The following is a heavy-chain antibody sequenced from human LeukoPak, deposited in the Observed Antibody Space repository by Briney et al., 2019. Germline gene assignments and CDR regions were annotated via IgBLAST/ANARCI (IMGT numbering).Heavy chain of an antibody. V-gene: IGHV4-34*01. CDR3: ARQYYDYVWGSYRSTWYFDY. CDR1: GGSFSGYY. CDR2: INRSGST. D-gene: IGHD3-16*02. J-gene: IGHJ4*02. Sequence: SETLSLTCAVYGGSFSGYYWSWIRQPPGKGLEWIGEINRSGSTNYNPSLKSRVTISVDTSRNQFSLKLSSVTAADTAVYYCARQYYDYVWGSYRSTWYFDYWGQGTLVTVSS.